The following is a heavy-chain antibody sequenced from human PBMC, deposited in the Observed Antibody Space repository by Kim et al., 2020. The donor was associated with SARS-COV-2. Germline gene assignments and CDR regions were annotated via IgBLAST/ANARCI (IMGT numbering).Heavy chain of an antibody. CDR1: GGSISSGGYY. V-gene: IGHV4-31*03. D-gene: IGHD3-22*01. J-gene: IGHJ3*02. Sequence: SETLSLTCTVSGGSISSGGYYWSWIRQHPGKGLEWIGYIYYSGSTYYNPSLKSRVTISVDTSKNQFSLKLSSVTAADTAVYYCARDWDYYDSSGYYGSAFDIWGQGTMVTVSS. CDR2: IYYSGST. CDR3: ARDWDYYDSSGYYGSAFDI.